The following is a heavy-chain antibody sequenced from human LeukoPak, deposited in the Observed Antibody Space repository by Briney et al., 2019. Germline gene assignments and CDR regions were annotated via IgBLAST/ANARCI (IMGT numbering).Heavy chain of an antibody. D-gene: IGHD1-26*01. CDR3: ARRGIVLGAAPVLKYSFDY. CDR2: ISVSGGGT. Sequence: GGSLRLSCAASGFTFSSYAMSWVRQAPGKGLEWGSSISVSGGGTYYADSVKGRFTISRDNSKNTLYLQMNSLSAEDTAVYYCARRGIVLGAAPVLKYSFDYWGQGTLVTVSS. CDR1: GFTFSSYA. J-gene: IGHJ4*02. V-gene: IGHV3-23*01.